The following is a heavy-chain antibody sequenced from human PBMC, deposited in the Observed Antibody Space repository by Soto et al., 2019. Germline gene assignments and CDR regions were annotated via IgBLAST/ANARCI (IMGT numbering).Heavy chain of an antibody. CDR1: GLTVSNFE. CDR3: ARAECSSPDCLTAYYSYGLDV. V-gene: IGHV3-48*03. CDR2: INTAGSTK. Sequence: GGSLRLSCAASGLTVSNFEMHWVRQAPGKGLEGVSYINTAGSTKYYAESVKGRFTISRDNARNSLFLQMNSLRAEDTAVYYCARAECSSPDCLTAYYSYGLDVWGQGSTVTVSS. D-gene: IGHD3-9*01. J-gene: IGHJ6*02.